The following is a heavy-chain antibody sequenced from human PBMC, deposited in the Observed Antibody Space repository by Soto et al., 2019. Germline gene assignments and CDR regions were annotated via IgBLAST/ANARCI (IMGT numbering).Heavy chain of an antibody. CDR1: GFSFSSNW. CDR2: INSDGSSA. J-gene: IGHJ6*02. Sequence: PGGSLRLSCAASGFSFSSNWMHWVRQAPGKGLVWVSRINSDGSSAAYADSVKGRFTISRDNAKNTLFLQMNSLRAEDTAVYYCARGTIFLVTKPSDGKGMDVWGQGTTVTVSS. V-gene: IGHV3-74*01. D-gene: IGHD1-1*01. CDR3: ARGTIFLVTKPSDGKGMDV.